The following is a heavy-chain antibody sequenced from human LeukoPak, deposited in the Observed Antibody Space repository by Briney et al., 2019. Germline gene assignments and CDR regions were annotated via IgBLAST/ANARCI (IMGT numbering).Heavy chain of an antibody. V-gene: IGHV3-23*01. CDR1: GFTFSTYA. Sequence: GGSLRLSCAASGFTFSTYAMTWVRQAPGKGLEWVSTISSLGGGTYYADSVKGRFTISRVNSNNTLYLQMKSLRADDTAIYFCAKNAEWELPEYYFDYWGQGTLVNVPS. CDR3: AKNAEWELPEYYFDY. D-gene: IGHD1-26*01. CDR2: ISSLGGGT. J-gene: IGHJ4*02.